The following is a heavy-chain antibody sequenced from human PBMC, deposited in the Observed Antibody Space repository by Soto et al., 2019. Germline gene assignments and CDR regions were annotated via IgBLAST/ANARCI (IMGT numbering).Heavy chain of an antibody. CDR2: INHSGST. J-gene: IGHJ6*02. Sequence: SETLSLTCAVYGGSFSGYYWSWIRQPPGKGLEWIGEINHSGSTNYNPSLKSRVTISVDTSKNQFSLKLSSVTAADTAVYYCARYCSSTSCYRHYYYGMDVWGQGTTVTVSS. V-gene: IGHV4-34*01. D-gene: IGHD2-2*02. CDR1: GGSFSGYY. CDR3: ARYCSSTSCYRHYYYGMDV.